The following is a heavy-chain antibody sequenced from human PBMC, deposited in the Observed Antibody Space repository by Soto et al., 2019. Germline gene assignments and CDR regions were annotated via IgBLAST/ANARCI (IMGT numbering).Heavy chain of an antibody. CDR2: IIPIFGTA. Sequence: SVKVSCKASGGTFSSYAISWVRQAPGQGLEWMGGIIPIFGTANYAQKFQGRVTITADESTSTAYMELSSLRSEDTAVYYCARGLHYDILTGYYLNYYYGMDVWGQGTTVTVSS. V-gene: IGHV1-69*13. J-gene: IGHJ6*02. D-gene: IGHD3-9*01. CDR3: ARGLHYDILTGYYLNYYYGMDV. CDR1: GGTFSSYA.